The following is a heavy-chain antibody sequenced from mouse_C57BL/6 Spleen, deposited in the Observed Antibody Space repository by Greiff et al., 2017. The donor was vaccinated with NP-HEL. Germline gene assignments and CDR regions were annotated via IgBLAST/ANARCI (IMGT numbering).Heavy chain of an antibody. D-gene: IGHD3-1*01. V-gene: IGHV1-63*01. J-gene: IGHJ1*03. CDR3: ARDRGMGYFDV. CDR1: GYTFTNYW. CDR2: IYPGGGYT. Sequence: QVQLQQSGAELVRPGTSVKMSCKASGYTFTNYWIGWAKQRPGHGLEWIGDIYPGGGYTNYNEKFKGKATLTADKSSSTAYMQFSSLTSEDSAIYYCARDRGMGYFDVWGTGTTVTVSS.